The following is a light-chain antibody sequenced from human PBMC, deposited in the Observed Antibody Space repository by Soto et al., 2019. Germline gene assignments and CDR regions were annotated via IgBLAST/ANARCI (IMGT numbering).Light chain of an antibody. CDR1: SSDIGDHNL. CDR3: SSYAGSDNYV. CDR2: GVT. Sequence: QSALTQPPSASGSPGQSVTISCSGTSSDIGDHNLVSWYQQHPGKAPKLLIWGVTNRPSGVPHRFSGSKSGNTASLTVSVLQAEDEAYYYCSSYAGSDNYVFGTGTKLTVL. V-gene: IGLV2-8*01. J-gene: IGLJ1*01.